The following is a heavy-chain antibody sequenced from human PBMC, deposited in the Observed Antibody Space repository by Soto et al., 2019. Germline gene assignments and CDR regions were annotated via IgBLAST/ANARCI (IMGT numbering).Heavy chain of an antibody. D-gene: IGHD3-16*01. V-gene: IGHV3-23*01. CDR1: GFTFSSYA. CDR2: ISGSGGST. CDR3: ARIIMITFGGVKHFDY. J-gene: IGHJ4*02. Sequence: GGSLRLSCAASGFTFSSYAMSWVRQAPRKGLEWVSAISGSGGSTYYADSVKGRFTISRDNSKNTLYLQMNSLRAEDTAVYYCARIIMITFGGVKHFDYWGQGTLVTVSS.